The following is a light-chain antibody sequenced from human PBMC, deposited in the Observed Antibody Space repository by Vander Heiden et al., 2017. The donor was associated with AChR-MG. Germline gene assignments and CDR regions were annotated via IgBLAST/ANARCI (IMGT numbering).Light chain of an antibody. CDR1: SGPVSTSYY. Sequence: QTVVTQEPSFSVSPGGTVTLTCGLNSGPVSTSYYPSWYQQTPGQAPRTLIYTTNTRSSGVPDRFSGSILGNKAALTITGAQADDESTYYCALYMGSGINFFFGTGTKVTVL. V-gene: IGLV8-61*01. CDR3: ALYMGSGINFF. CDR2: TTN. J-gene: IGLJ1*01.